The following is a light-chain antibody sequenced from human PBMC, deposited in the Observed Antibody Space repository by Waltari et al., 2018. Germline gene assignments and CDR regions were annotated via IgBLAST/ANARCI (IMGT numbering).Light chain of an antibody. CDR2: EVA. J-gene: IGLJ3*02. CDR1: SSDVGNYNL. V-gene: IGLV2-23*02. CDR3: CSYAASSTWV. Sequence: QSALTQPASVSGSPGQSITISCTGTSSDVGNYNLVSWYQQHPGKAPKLMIYEVATRPSVVSIRFSGSKSGNTASLTISGLQAEDEADYYCCSYAASSTWVFGGGTKLTVL.